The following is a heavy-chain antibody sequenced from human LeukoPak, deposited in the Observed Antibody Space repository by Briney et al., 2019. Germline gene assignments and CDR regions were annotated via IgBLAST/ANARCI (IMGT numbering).Heavy chain of an antibody. Sequence: GESLKISFKGSGYRFTNFWIGWVRQMPGKGLEWMGIIYPGDSDTTYSPSFQGQVTISADKSTSTAYLQWSSLKASDTAMYYCARQWGRPFDIWGQGTMVTVSS. D-gene: IGHD1-26*01. CDR3: ARQWGRPFDI. CDR2: IYPGDSDT. CDR1: GYRFTNFW. V-gene: IGHV5-51*01. J-gene: IGHJ3*02.